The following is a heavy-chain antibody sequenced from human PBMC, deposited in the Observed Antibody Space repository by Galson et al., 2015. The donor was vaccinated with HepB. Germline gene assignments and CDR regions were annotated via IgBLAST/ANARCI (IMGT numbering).Heavy chain of an antibody. Sequence: SVKVSCKASGYTFTSYLMHWVRQAPGQRLEWMGWINAGNGNTRYSQKFQGRVNITGDTSARTAYMELSSLRSEDTAVYYCARHRSQGLDYWGQGTLVTVS. J-gene: IGHJ4*02. CDR1: GYTFTSYL. D-gene: IGHD3/OR15-3a*01. V-gene: IGHV1-3*01. CDR3: ARHRSQGLDY. CDR2: INAGNGNT.